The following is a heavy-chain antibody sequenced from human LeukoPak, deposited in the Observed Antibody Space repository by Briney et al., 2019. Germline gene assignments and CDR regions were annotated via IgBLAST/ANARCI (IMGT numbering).Heavy chain of an antibody. CDR2: ISACNGNT. J-gene: IGHJ5*02. D-gene: IGHD6-13*01. V-gene: IGHV1-18*01. Sequence: ASVKVSCKASGYTFTSYGISWVRQAPGQGLEWMGWISACNGNTNYAQKLQGRVTMTTDTSTSTAYMELRSLRSDDTAVYYCARTAAAGQADWFDPWGQGTLVTVSS. CDR3: ARTAAAGQADWFDP. CDR1: GYTFTSYG.